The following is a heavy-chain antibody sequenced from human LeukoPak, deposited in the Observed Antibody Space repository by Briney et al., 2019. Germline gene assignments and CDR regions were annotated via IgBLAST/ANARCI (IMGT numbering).Heavy chain of an antibody. CDR2: FDPEDGET. Sequence: ASVKVSCKVSGYTLTELSMHWVRQAPGKGLEWMGGFDPEDGETIYAQKFQGRVTMTEDTSTDTAYMELSSLRSEDTAVYYCATVIWGSYRSYPYFDYWGQGTLVTVSS. D-gene: IGHD3-16*02. V-gene: IGHV1-24*01. CDR1: GYTLTELS. CDR3: ATVIWGSYRSYPYFDY. J-gene: IGHJ4*02.